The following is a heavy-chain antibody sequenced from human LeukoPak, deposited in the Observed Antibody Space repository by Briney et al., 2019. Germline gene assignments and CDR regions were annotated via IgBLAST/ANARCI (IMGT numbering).Heavy chain of an antibody. Sequence: PSQTLSLTCTVSGGSISSGSYYWSWIRQPAGKGLEWIGRIYTSGSTNYNPSLKSRVTISVDTSKNQFSLKLSSVTAADTAVYYCARRGSGSGYYGAFDIWGQGTMVTVSS. CDR3: ARRGSGSGYYGAFDI. J-gene: IGHJ3*02. V-gene: IGHV4-61*02. CDR1: GGSISSGSYY. CDR2: IYTSGST. D-gene: IGHD3-22*01.